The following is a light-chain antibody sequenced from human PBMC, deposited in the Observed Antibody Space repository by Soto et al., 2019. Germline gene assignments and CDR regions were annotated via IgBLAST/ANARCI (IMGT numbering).Light chain of an antibody. V-gene: IGLV2-14*01. J-gene: IGLJ3*02. Sequence: QSALTQPASVSGSPGQSITISCTGTSSDVGGYNYVSWYQQHPGKAPNIMIYEVSNRPSGVSNRFSGSKSGNTASLTISWPQAEDEADYYFSSYTSSSTLVFGGGTKVTVL. CDR3: SSYTSSSTLV. CDR1: SSDVGGYNY. CDR2: EVS.